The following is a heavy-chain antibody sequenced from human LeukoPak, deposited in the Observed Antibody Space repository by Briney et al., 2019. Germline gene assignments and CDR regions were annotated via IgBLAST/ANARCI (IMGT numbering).Heavy chain of an antibody. CDR2: ISGKGDAT. J-gene: IGHJ5*02. Sequence: GGSLRLSCAASGFTFSSFAMSWVRQAPGKGLEWLSVISGKGDATNYADSVKGRFTISRDNSKNMLYLQMSSLRAEDTAVYYCANRGADYYGSGNWFDPWGQGTLVTVSS. D-gene: IGHD3-10*01. CDR1: GFTFSSFA. CDR3: ANRGADYYGSGNWFDP. V-gene: IGHV3-23*01.